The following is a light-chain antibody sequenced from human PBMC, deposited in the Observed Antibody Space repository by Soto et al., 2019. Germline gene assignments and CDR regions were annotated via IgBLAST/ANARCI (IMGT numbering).Light chain of an antibody. J-gene: IGKJ4*01. CDR3: QQYYIRPLT. CDR2: DAS. V-gene: IGKV1-33*01. CDR1: QDISSY. Sequence: DIQMTQSPSSLSASVGDRVTITCQASQDISSYLNWYQQKPGKAPNLLIYDASNLQTGVPSSFSGSVSGTDFTFTISSLQPEDFATYYCQQYYIRPLTFGGGTKVAIK.